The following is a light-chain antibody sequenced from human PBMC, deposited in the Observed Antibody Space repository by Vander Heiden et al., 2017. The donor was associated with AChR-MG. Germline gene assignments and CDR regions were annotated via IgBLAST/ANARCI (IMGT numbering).Light chain of an antibody. Sequence: ELVLTHSPATLAVSPGERATLSCRASQSVSSNLAWYQQKPGQAPRLLTYGASTRATGIPARFSGSGSGTEFTLTISSLQSEDFAVYYCQQYNNWPPTFGQGTKVEIK. V-gene: IGKV3-15*01. CDR3: QQYNNWPPT. CDR1: QSVSSN. CDR2: GAS. J-gene: IGKJ1*01.